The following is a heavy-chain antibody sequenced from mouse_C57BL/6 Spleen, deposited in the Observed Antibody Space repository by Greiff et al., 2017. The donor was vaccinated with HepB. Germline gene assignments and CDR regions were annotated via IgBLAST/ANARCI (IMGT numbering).Heavy chain of an antibody. CDR3: ARSSPVVAPYWYFGV. Sequence: EVMLVESGGGLVQPGGSLSLSCAASGFTFTDYYMSWVRQPPGKALEWLGFIRNKANGYTAEYSSSVKGRFTISRDNSQSILYLQMYALRAEDSATYYCARSSPVVAPYWYFGVWGTGTTVTVSS. CDR1: GFTFTDYY. J-gene: IGHJ1*03. CDR2: IRNKANGYTA. D-gene: IGHD1-1*01. V-gene: IGHV7-3*01.